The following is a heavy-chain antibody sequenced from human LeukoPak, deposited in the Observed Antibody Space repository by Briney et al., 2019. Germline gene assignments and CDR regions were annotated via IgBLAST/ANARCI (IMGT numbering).Heavy chain of an antibody. J-gene: IGHJ4*02. D-gene: IGHD2-8*02. Sequence: ETLSLTCAVYGGSFSGYYWSWIRQPPGKGLEWIGYISYSGSTNYNPSLKSRVTISLDTSKNQFSLKLSSVTAADTAVYYCAGHHPRNTVDFWGQGTLVTVSS. CDR2: ISYSGST. CDR3: AGHHPRNTVDF. CDR1: GGSFSGYY. V-gene: IGHV4-59*08.